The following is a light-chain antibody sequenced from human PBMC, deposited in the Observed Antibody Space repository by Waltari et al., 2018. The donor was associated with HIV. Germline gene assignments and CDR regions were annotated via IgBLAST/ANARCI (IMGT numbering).Light chain of an antibody. CDR3: QQCGSLVPYT. J-gene: IGKJ2*01. CDR1: QNINNND. V-gene: IGKV3-20*01. CDR2: GAS. Sequence: ELVLTQSPGTLSLSPGERATLSCRASQNINNNDLAWYQQQPGQAPRLVIYGASSRATGIPDRFSGSGSGTDFTLTISRLEPEDFAVYYCQQCGSLVPYTFGQGTKLEI.